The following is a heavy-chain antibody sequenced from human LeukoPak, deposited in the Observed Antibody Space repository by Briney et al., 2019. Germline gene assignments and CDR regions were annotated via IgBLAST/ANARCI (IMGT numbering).Heavy chain of an antibody. CDR1: GFTFDDYA. CDR2: ISWNSGSI. CDR3: AKEVGAFDY. Sequence: GGSLRLSCAASGFTFDDYAMHWVRQAPGKGLEWVLSISWNSGSIGYADSVKGRFTISRDNAKNSLYLQMNSLRLEDTALYYCAKEVGAFDYWGQGTLVTVSS. D-gene: IGHD1-26*01. J-gene: IGHJ4*02. V-gene: IGHV3-9*01.